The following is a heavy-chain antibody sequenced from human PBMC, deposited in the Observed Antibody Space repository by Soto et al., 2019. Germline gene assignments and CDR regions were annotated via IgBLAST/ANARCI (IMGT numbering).Heavy chain of an antibody. V-gene: IGHV6-1*01. CDR3: ARDLMSEQQLRVDGYYYYGMDV. D-gene: IGHD6-13*01. Sequence: SQTLSLTCAISGDSVYSNSAAWNWIRQSPSRGLEWLGRTYYRSKWYNDYAVSVKSRITINPDTSKNQFSLQLNSVTPEDPAVYYCARDLMSEQQLRVDGYYYYGMDVWGQGTTVTVSS. CDR2: TYYRSKWYN. CDR1: GDSVYSNSAA. J-gene: IGHJ6*02.